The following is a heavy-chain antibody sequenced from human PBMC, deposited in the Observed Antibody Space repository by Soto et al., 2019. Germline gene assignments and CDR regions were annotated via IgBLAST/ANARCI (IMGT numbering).Heavy chain of an antibody. J-gene: IGHJ4*02. V-gene: IGHV3-30*03. Sequence: QVQLVESGGGVVQPGRSLRLSCAASGFTFSSSGMHWVRLAPGKGLEWVAAISYDGSNKYYADSVKSRFTISRDSSKNTLSLQMSSLRTEDTAMYYCARRGEHQSTRWGFDHWGQGTLVTVSS. CDR2: ISYDGSNK. CDR1: GFTFSSSG. D-gene: IGHD3-10*01. CDR3: ARRGEHQSTRWGFDH.